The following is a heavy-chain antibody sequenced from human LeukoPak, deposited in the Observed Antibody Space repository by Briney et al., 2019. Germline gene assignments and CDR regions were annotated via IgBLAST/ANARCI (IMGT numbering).Heavy chain of an antibody. D-gene: IGHD7-27*01. CDR1: GLTFSSDW. J-gene: IGHJ4*02. V-gene: IGHV3-7*03. CDR2: TKQYGNKT. CDR3: AITGDPQNFDH. Sequence: GGTLRLSCAASGLTFSSDWMGCVRRAPGKGLWSVPHTKQYGNKTYYVDPVKGQFTISRHNAKNSLYLQMNSLRAEDAAVYYCAITGDPQNFDHWRQGPLVTVSS.